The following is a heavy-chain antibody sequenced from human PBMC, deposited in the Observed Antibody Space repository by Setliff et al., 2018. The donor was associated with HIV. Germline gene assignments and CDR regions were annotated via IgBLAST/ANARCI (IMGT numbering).Heavy chain of an antibody. CDR3: ARLLRRPHDFFYMDV. Sequence: KVSCKASGYTFTNYAIHWVRQAPGQRLEWMGRLDPRDSYTDYSPSFQGHVTISGDKSSSTAYLQWSSLRASDTATYYCARLLRRPHDFFYMDVWGKGTTVTVSS. V-gene: IGHV5-10-1*01. CDR1: GYTFTNYA. CDR2: LDPRDSYT. D-gene: IGHD2-15*01. J-gene: IGHJ6*03.